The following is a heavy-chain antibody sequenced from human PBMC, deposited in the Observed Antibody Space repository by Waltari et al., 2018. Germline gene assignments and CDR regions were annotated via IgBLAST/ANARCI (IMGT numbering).Heavy chain of an antibody. J-gene: IGHJ4*02. CDR2: MGGTGDYT. CDR1: GFNFSNYA. D-gene: IGHD6-19*01. CDR3: AKDQAEWLVLDGYLDS. Sequence: EVQLLESGGDLEKPGGSLRISCVGSGFNFSNYAMNWVRQAPGEGLEWVSTMGGTGDYTYYADSVKGRFTISRDNSKNTVFLHMNNLRVEDTAIYFCAKDQAEWLVLDGYLDSWGQGTPVTVSS. V-gene: IGHV3-23*01.